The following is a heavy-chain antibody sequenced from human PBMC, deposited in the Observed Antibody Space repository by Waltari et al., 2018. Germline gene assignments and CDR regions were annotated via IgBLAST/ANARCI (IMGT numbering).Heavy chain of an antibody. CDR2: ISSSSTI. CDR1: GFTFSSYS. Sequence: EVQLVESGGGLVQPGGSLRLSCAASGFTFSSYSMNWVRQAPGKGLEWVSYISSSSTIYYADSVKGRFTIARDNAKNSLYLQMNSLRAEDTAVYYCARVCGGDCEGAFDIWGQGTMVTVSS. CDR3: ARVCGGDCEGAFDI. D-gene: IGHD2-21*01. J-gene: IGHJ3*02. V-gene: IGHV3-48*04.